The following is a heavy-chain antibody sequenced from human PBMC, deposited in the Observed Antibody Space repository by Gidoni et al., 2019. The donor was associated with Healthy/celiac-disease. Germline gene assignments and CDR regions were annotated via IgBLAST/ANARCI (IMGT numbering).Heavy chain of an antibody. CDR3: ASENYYGSGSYYRKHAFDI. V-gene: IGHV4-34*01. Sequence: QVQLQQWGAGLLKPSETLSLTCAVSGGSFSGYYWSWIRQPPGKGLVWIGEINHSGSTNYNPSLKSRVTIAVDTSKNQFSLKLSSVTAADTAVYYCASENYYGSGSYYRKHAFDIWGQGTMVTVSS. D-gene: IGHD3-10*01. CDR2: INHSGST. CDR1: GGSFSGYY. J-gene: IGHJ3*02.